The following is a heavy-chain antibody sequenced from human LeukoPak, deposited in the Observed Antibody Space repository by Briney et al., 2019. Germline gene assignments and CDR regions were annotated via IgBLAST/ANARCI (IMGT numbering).Heavy chain of an antibody. J-gene: IGHJ5*02. CDR2: INTNTGNP. CDR3: ARSPAYYYDSRGWFDP. D-gene: IGHD3-22*01. CDR1: GYTFTSYA. V-gene: IGHV7-4-1*02. Sequence: GASVKVSCKASGYTFTSYAMNWVRQAPGQGLEWMGWINTNTGNPTYAQGFTGRFVFSLDTSVSTAYLQISSLKAEDTAVYYCARSPAYYYDSRGWFDPWGQGTLVTVSS.